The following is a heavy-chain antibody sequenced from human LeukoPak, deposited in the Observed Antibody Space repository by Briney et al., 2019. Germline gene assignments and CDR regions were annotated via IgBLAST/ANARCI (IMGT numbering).Heavy chain of an antibody. CDR3: ARTDCSSTSCLYYYGMDV. CDR1: GFTFSSYG. Sequence: GRSLRLSCAASGFTFSSYGMHWVRQAPGKGLEWVAVIWYDGSNKYYADSVKGRFTISRDNSKNTLYLQMNGLRAEDTAVYYCARTDCSSTSCLYYYGMDVWGQGTTVTVSS. J-gene: IGHJ6*02. V-gene: IGHV3-33*01. CDR2: IWYDGSNK. D-gene: IGHD2-2*01.